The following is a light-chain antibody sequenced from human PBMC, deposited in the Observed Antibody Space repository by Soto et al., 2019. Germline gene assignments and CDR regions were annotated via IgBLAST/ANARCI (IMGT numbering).Light chain of an antibody. V-gene: IGKV3-11*01. CDR2: QTS. CDR3: HQRQSWPRT. J-gene: IGKJ1*01. CDR1: QCINTR. Sequence: EIVLTQSPATLSSFPGDRVTLSCRASQCINTRLAWYQHRPGQAPRLHIYQTSIRAAGIPARFSASGTGTDFTLTISDVQPEDFAVYYCHQRQSWPRTFGQGTKVDI.